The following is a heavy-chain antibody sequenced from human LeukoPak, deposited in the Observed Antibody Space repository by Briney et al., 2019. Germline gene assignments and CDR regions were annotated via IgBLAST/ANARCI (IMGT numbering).Heavy chain of an antibody. V-gene: IGHV3-23*01. Sequence: GGSLRLSCAASGFTFSSYAITWVRQAPGKGLEWVSGITNSGGSKYYGDSVKGRFTISRDNSKNTVHLQMNSLRAEDTAVYYCAKTDSSGSLTYFDFWGQGTLVTVSS. CDR1: GFTFSSYA. CDR3: AKTDSSGSLTYFDF. CDR2: ITNSGGSK. D-gene: IGHD3-22*01. J-gene: IGHJ4*02.